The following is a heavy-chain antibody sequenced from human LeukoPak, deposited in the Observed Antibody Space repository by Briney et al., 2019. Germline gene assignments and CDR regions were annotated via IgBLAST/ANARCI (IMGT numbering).Heavy chain of an antibody. CDR1: GGSIGSNNYY. J-gene: IGHJ4*02. V-gene: IGHV4-39*01. CDR2: IYYSGYT. CDR3: ARGVWYGRAAAVH. Sequence: SETLSLTCTVSGGSIGSNNYYWGWIRQPPGKGLEWIGSIYYSGYTYYNPSLKSRVTISVDTSKNQFSLKLTSVTAADTAVYFCARGVWYGRAAAVHWGQGILVTVSS. D-gene: IGHD6-13*01.